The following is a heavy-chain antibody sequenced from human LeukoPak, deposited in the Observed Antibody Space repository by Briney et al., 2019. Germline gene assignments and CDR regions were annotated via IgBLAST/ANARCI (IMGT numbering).Heavy chain of an antibody. CDR3: ARFNNMVRGGNFDY. Sequence: PSETLSLTCTVSGGSISSSSYYWGWIRQPPGKGLEWIGSFYYSGSTNYNPSLKSRVTISVDTSKNQFSLKLSSVAAADTAVYYCARFNNMVRGGNFDYWGQGTLVTVSS. V-gene: IGHV4-39*07. CDR1: GGSISSSSYY. J-gene: IGHJ4*02. D-gene: IGHD3-10*01. CDR2: FYYSGST.